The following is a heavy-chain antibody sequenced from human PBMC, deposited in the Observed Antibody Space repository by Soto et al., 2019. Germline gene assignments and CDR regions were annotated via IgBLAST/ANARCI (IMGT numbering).Heavy chain of an antibody. CDR3: AREVQVHGAGFVY. J-gene: IGHJ4*01. D-gene: IGHD3-10*01. Sequence: QVQLVQSGAEMKTPGSSVKVSCQSSGGTFNTYAMNWVRQAPGQGPEWMGDISPMLGAANYAPKYQGRVTITADKSTGTSYMQLSSLTSEDTAIYFCAREVQVHGAGFVYWGHGTLVTVSS. V-gene: IGHV1-69*06. CDR1: GGTFNTYA. CDR2: ISPMLGAA.